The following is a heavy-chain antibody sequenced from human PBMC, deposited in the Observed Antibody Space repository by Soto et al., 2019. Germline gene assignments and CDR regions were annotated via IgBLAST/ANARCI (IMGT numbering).Heavy chain of an antibody. V-gene: IGHV4-59*08. J-gene: IGHJ4*02. D-gene: IGHD1-26*01. CDR3: AGDIRTGSYRFDY. CDR1: GGSISNYY. CDR2: IYHSGST. Sequence: QVQLQESGPGLVKPSETLSLTCTVSGGSISNYYWSWIRQPPGKGLEWIGYIYHSGSTIYNPSLMSRVTISVDTSKNQFSLKLTSVTAADAAVYYCAGDIRTGSYRFDYWGQGTLVTVSS.